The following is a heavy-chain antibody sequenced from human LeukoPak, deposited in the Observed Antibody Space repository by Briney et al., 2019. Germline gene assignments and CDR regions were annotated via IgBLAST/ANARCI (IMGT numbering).Heavy chain of an antibody. Sequence: GASEKVSCKASGYSCTSYGISWVRQATGQGLEWMGWISAYNGNTNYAQKLQGRVTMTTDTSTSTAYMELRSLRSDDTAVYYCARGFKCELLMDYWGQGTLVTVSS. CDR1: GYSCTSYG. CDR3: ARGFKCELLMDY. D-gene: IGHD1-26*01. V-gene: IGHV1-18*01. J-gene: IGHJ4*02. CDR2: ISAYNGNT.